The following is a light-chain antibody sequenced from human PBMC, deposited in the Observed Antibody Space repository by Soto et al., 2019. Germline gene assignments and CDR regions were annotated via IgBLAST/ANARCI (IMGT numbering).Light chain of an antibody. CDR2: GSS. J-gene: IGKJ4*01. V-gene: IGKV1-39*01. CDR3: QQYDNLPLT. CDR1: QIINIY. Sequence: IQMTQSPSSRSASVGERVTITCGTSQIINIYLNWYQQKVGEPPRLVIFGSSNLRSGVPSRFSGSGSGTEFILTISSLNPADFATSCCQQYDNLPLTIGGGTKVHIK.